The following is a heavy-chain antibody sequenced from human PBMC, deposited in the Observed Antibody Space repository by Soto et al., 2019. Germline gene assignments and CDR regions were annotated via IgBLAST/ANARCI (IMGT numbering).Heavy chain of an antibody. J-gene: IGHJ5*02. CDR3: ARSSQEIIGVAGTKDICFDP. CDR2: IIPILDVA. CDR1: GGTFRTYT. V-gene: IGHV1-69*02. Sequence: QVQLVQSGAELKRPGSSVKVSCQTSGGTFRTYTINWVRQAPGQGLEWMGRIIPILDVANYALKFKGRVTITADKSTSTADMELRSLSGEDKAVYYCARSSQEIIGVAGTKDICFDPWGQGTLVTASS. D-gene: IGHD6-19*01.